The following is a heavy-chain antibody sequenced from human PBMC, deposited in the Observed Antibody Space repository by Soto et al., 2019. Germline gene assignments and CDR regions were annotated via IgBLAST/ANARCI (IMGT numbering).Heavy chain of an antibody. Sequence: GASVKVSCKASGYTFTSYYMHWVRQAPGQGLEWMGIINPSGGNTNYAQKFQGRVTMTTDTSTSTAYMELSSLRSDDTAVYYCARDLGYCSSTSCPTDAFDIWGQGTMVTVSS. CDR3: ARDLGYCSSTSCPTDAFDI. V-gene: IGHV1-46*01. J-gene: IGHJ3*02. CDR2: INPSGGNT. CDR1: GYTFTSYY. D-gene: IGHD2-2*01.